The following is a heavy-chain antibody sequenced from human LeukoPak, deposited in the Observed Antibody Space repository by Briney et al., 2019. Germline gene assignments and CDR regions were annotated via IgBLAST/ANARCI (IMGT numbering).Heavy chain of an antibody. D-gene: IGHD1-26*01. CDR1: GFTFSSYW. CDR2: IKQDGSEK. Sequence: PVGSLRLSCAASGFTFSSYWMSWVRQAPGKGLEWVANIKQDGSEKYYVDSVKGRFTISRDNAKNSLYLQMNSLRAEDTAVYYCARSEYSGSYLSYLFDYWGQGTLVTVSS. CDR3: ARSEYSGSYLSYLFDY. J-gene: IGHJ4*02. V-gene: IGHV3-7*01.